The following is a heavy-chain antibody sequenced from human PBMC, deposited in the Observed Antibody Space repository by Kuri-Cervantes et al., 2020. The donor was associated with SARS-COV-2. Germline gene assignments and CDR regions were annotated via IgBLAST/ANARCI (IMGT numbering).Heavy chain of an antibody. CDR2: IWYDGNNK. Sequence: GESLKISCAASGFKFDNYGIHWVRQAPGKGLEWVALIWYDGNNKYYTDSVNGRFTISRDNSQNTVYLQMDRLTVQDTAVYYCGKDRGVGPTTIDYWGPGTRVTVSS. J-gene: IGHJ4*02. CDR3: GKDRGVGPTTIDY. D-gene: IGHD3-10*01. CDR1: GFKFDNYG. V-gene: IGHV3-33*06.